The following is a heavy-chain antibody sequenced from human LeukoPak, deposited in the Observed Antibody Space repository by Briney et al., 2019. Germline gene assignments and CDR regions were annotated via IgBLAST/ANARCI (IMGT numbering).Heavy chain of an antibody. CDR1: GGSISSSSYY. CDR2: IYYSGST. CDR3: ARRLGDGYNH. J-gene: IGHJ5*02. D-gene: IGHD5-24*01. V-gene: IGHV4-39*07. Sequence: SETLSLTCTVSGGSISSSSYYWGWIRQPPGKGLEWIGSIYYSGSTYYNPSLKSRVTISVDTSKNQFSLKLSSVTAADTAVYYCARRLGDGYNHWGQGTLVTVSS.